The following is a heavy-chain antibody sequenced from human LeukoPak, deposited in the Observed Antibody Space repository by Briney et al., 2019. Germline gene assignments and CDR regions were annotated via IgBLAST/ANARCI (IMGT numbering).Heavy chain of an antibody. J-gene: IGHJ4*02. CDR3: ARSRYRSSGYYYFDY. V-gene: IGHV1-69*05. Sequence: ASVKVSCKASGGTFSSYAISWVRQAPGQGLEWMGRIIPIFGTANYAQKFQGRVTITTDESTSTAYMELSGLRSEDTAVYYCARSRYRSSGYYYFDYWGQGTLVTVSS. D-gene: IGHD3-22*01. CDR1: GGTFSSYA. CDR2: IIPIFGTA.